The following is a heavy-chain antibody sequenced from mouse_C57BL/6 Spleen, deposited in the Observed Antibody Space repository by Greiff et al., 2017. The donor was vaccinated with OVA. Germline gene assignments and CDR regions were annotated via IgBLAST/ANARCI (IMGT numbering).Heavy chain of an antibody. Sequence: EVKVVESGGGLVQPGGSLSLSCAASGFTFTDYYMSWVRQPPGKALEWLGFIRNKANGYTTEYSASVKGRFTISRDNSQSILYLQMNALRAEDSATYYGARLGGDSSGFYAMDYWGQGTSVTVSS. J-gene: IGHJ4*01. V-gene: IGHV7-3*01. D-gene: IGHD3-2*02. CDR3: ARLGGDSSGFYAMDY. CDR1: GFTFTDYY. CDR2: IRNKANGYTT.